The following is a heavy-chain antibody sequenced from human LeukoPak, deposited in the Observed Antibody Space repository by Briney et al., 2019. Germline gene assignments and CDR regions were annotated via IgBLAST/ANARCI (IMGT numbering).Heavy chain of an antibody. CDR2: ISAYNGNT. CDR1: GYTFTSYG. J-gene: IGHJ4*02. Sequence: ASVKVSCKASGYTFTSYGISWVRQAPGQGLEWMGWISAYNGNTNCAQKLQGRVTMTTDTSTSTAYMELRSLRSDDTAVYYCARIETYSSDWYDAFFDYWGQGILVTVSS. CDR3: ARIETYSSDWYDAFFDY. D-gene: IGHD6-19*01. V-gene: IGHV1-18*01.